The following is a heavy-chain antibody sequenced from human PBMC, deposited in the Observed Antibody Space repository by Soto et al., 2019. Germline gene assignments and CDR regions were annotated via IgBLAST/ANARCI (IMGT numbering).Heavy chain of an antibody. D-gene: IGHD5-18*01. CDR2: ISYDGSKK. J-gene: IGHJ4*02. CDR1: GFTFSSYG. V-gene: IGHV3-30*18. CDR3: AKSDVDTAMV. Sequence: QVQLVESGGGVVQPGRSLRLSCAASGFTFSSYGMHWVRQAPGKGLEWVAVISYDGSKKYYADSVKGRFTISRDNSKNTLYLQMNSLRAEDTAVYYCAKSDVDTAMVWGQGTLVTVSS.